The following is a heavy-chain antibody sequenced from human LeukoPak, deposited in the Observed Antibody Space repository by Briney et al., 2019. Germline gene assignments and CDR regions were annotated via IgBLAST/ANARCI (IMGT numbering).Heavy chain of an antibody. Sequence: ASVKVSCKASGYTFTDFYIHWVRQAPGQGLEWMGWINPKSGGTNFAQKFQGRVTMTRDTSMTTAYMELSRLTSDDTAMYYCARTVWGTDYWGQGTLVNVSS. CDR2: INPKSGGT. J-gene: IGHJ4*02. V-gene: IGHV1-2*02. CDR3: ARTVWGTDY. CDR1: GYTFTDFY. D-gene: IGHD7-27*01.